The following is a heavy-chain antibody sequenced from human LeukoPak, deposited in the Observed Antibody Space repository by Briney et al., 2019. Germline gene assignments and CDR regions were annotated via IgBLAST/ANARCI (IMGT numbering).Heavy chain of an antibody. CDR3: AEASRYLSSGGYYRDAFYI. Sequence: GGSLRLSCAASGFSFSSYGMHWVRQAPGKGLEWVAVISYDGSNKYYADSVKGRFTISRDNSKNTLYLQMNSLRAEDTAVYYCAEASRYLSSGGYYRDAFYIWGQGTMVTVSS. D-gene: IGHD3-10*02. V-gene: IGHV3-30*18. CDR1: GFSFSSYG. CDR2: ISYDGSNK. J-gene: IGHJ3*02.